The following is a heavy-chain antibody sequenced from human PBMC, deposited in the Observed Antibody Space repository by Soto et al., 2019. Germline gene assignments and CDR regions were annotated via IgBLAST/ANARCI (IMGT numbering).Heavy chain of an antibody. J-gene: IGHJ4*02. CDR1: GFTFSNYA. D-gene: IGHD2-15*01. Sequence: VQLLESGGGLVQPGGSLRLSCAASGFTFSNYAMSWVRQAPGKGLEWVAAITASAASTYYADSVKGRFTISGDNSRTTLYLQMNGLRAEDTAVYYCSKHTASIGGYFDNWGQGILVAVS. V-gene: IGHV3-23*01. CDR3: SKHTASIGGYFDN. CDR2: ITASAAST.